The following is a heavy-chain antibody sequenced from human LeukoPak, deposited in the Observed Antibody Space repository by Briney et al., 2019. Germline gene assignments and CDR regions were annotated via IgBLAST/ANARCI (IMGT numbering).Heavy chain of an antibody. CDR3: ARDISNSNGSN. Sequence: PGGSLRLSCAASGFIFSNYWMSWVRQPPGKGLEWIGEINHSGSTNYNPSLKSRVIISIDKSKNQFSLRLSSVTAADTAVYYCARDISNSNGSNWGQGTLVTVSS. D-gene: IGHD4-23*01. J-gene: IGHJ4*02. CDR1: GFIFSNYW. V-gene: IGHV4-4*02. CDR2: INHSGST.